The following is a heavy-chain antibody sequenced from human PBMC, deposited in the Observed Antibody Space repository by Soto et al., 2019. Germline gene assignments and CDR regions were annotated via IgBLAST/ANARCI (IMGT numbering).Heavy chain of an antibody. CDR2: MNPNSGNT. CDR1: GYTFISYD. CDR3: ARGHYYDTGGYDVFAAFDI. J-gene: IGHJ3*02. V-gene: IGHV1-8*01. Sequence: ASVKVSCKASGYTFISYDIDWVRQAPGQGLEWMGWMNPNSGNTGYAQKFQGRVTMTRDTSIGTAYMELSSLRSEDTAVYYCARGHYYDTGGYDVFAAFDIWG. D-gene: IGHD3-22*01.